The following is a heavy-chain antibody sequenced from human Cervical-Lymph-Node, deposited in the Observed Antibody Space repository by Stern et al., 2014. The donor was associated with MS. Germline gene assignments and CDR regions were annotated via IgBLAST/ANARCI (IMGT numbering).Heavy chain of an antibody. D-gene: IGHD3-10*01. CDR2: IIPIFGSA. CDR1: GGTFSSYA. J-gene: IGHJ6*02. Sequence: DQLVESGAEVKKPGSSVRVSCKASGGTFSSYAISWVRQAPGQGLEWMGGIIPIFGSANYARQFQGRVTITADDSTSTAYMEVNVLRSEDTAVYYCASSVGELTPEAVWGQGTTVTV. CDR3: ASSVGELTPEAV. V-gene: IGHV1-69*01.